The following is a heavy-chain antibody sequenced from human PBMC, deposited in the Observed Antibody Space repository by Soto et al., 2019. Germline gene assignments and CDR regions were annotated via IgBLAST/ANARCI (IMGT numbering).Heavy chain of an antibody. D-gene: IGHD2-2*01. CDR3: ARDGFCTSTTCRVGNWFDP. CDR1: GGSFSGYY. CDR2: INHRGST. V-gene: IGHV4-34*01. J-gene: IGHJ5*02. Sequence: ETLSLTCVVYGGSFSGYYWSWIRQSPGKGLEWIGGINHRGSTNYNPSLESRVTISVDTPKNQFSLKLPSVTAADTAMYYCARDGFCTSTTCRVGNWFDPWGQGTLVTVSS.